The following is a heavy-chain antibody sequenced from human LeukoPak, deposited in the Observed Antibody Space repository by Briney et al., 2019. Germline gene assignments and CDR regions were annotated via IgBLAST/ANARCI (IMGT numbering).Heavy chain of an antibody. V-gene: IGHV1-58*01. CDR1: GFTFTSSA. D-gene: IGHD4-17*01. CDR3: AALGPYVDYVLSFDY. Sequence: SVKVSCKASGFTFTSSAVQWVRQARGQRLEWIGWIVVGSGNTNYAQKFQERVTITRDMSTSTAYMELSSLRSEDTAVYYCAALGPYVDYVLSFDYWGQGTLVTVSS. CDR2: IVVGSGNT. J-gene: IGHJ4*02.